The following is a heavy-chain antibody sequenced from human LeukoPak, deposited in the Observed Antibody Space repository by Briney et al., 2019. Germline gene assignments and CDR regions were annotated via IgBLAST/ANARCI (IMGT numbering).Heavy chain of an antibody. V-gene: IGHV3-23*01. Sequence: PRGSLRLSCAASGFTFSSYEMNWVRQAPGKGLEWVSGISGSGGRTYYADSVKGRLTISRDNSKNTLYLQMSSLRVEDTAVYYCAKIIIGSTWQLDHWGQGTLVTVSS. CDR2: ISGSGGRT. CDR3: AKIIIGSTWQLDH. J-gene: IGHJ4*02. D-gene: IGHD3-10*01. CDR1: GFTFSSYE.